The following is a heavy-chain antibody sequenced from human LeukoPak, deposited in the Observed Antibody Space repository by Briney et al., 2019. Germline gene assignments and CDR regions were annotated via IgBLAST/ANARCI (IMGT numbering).Heavy chain of an antibody. Sequence: SQTLSLTCAVSGGSISSGIYSWNWVRQPPGKGLEWIGFVYHSVNIHYNPSLESRVTISVDRSKNRLSLKLNSVTAADTAVYYCARSRTGYYRYLDSWGQGTLVTVSS. D-gene: IGHD3-9*01. V-gene: IGHV4-30-2*01. CDR2: VYHSVNI. CDR1: GGSISSGIYS. CDR3: ARSRTGYYRYLDS. J-gene: IGHJ4*02.